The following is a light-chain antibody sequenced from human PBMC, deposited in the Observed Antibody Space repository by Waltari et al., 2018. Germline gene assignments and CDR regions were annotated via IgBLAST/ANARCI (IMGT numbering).Light chain of an antibody. J-gene: IGKJ3*01. CDR2: WAS. Sequence: IVMTQSPDSLAVSLGERATINCKSSQSVLYSSNNKNYLAWYQQKAGQPPTLLIYWASNRASGVPDRFSGAGSGTDFNFTISSLQAEDVAVYYCQQYYSSPLTFGPGTKVDIK. CDR3: QQYYSSPLT. V-gene: IGKV4-1*01. CDR1: QSVLYSSNNKNY.